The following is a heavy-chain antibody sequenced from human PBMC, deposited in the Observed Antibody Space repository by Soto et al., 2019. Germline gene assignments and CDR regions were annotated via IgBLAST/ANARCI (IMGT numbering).Heavy chain of an antibody. CDR1: GGSSSSSSDC. Sequence: SQILSVRYSVAGGSSSSSSDCWGGIRKPPGKGLEWIGSIYYSGSTYYNPSLKSRVTISVDTSKNQFSLKLSSVTAEETAVYYCVSGQLTRTWFAPWGQGTLVTVSS. D-gene: IGHD6-6*01. CDR3: VSGQLTRTWFAP. V-gene: IGHV4-39*01. CDR2: IYYSGST. J-gene: IGHJ5*02.